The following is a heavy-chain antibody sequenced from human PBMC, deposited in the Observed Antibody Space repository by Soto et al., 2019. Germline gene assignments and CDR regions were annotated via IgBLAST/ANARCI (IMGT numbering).Heavy chain of an antibody. D-gene: IGHD3-16*01. V-gene: IGHV3-23*01. J-gene: IGHJ3*02. Sequence: GGSLRLSCAASGFTFSSYAMSWVRQAPGKGLEWVSAISGSGGSTYYADSVKGRFTISRDNSKNTLYLQMSSLRAEDTAVYYCAKGHVITSGGEAFDIWGQGTMVTVSS. CDR1: GFTFSSYA. CDR3: AKGHVITSGGEAFDI. CDR2: ISGSGGST.